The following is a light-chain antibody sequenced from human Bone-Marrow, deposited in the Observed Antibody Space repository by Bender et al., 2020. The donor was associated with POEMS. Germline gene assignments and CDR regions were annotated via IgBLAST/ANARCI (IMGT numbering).Light chain of an antibody. Sequence: QSALTQPASVSGSPGQSITISCTGTSSDVGGYKYVSWYQQYPGKAPKLMIYEVSNRPSGVSNRFAGSKSGNTASLTISGLQAEDEADYYCSSYTRSNVVAFGRGTKLTVL. CDR3: SSYTRSNVVA. V-gene: IGLV2-14*01. J-gene: IGLJ2*01. CDR1: SSDVGGYKY. CDR2: EVS.